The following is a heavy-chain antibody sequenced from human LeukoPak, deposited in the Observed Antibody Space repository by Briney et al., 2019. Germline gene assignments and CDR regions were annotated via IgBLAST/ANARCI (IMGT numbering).Heavy chain of an antibody. V-gene: IGHV3-23*01. J-gene: IGHJ5*02. Sequence: GGSLRLSCAASGFTFSSYAMSWVRQAPGKGLAWVSAISGSGGSTYYADSVKGRFTISRDNSKNTLYLQMNSLRAEDTAVYYCANSGDIVARNWFDPWGQGTLVTVSS. CDR1: GFTFSSYA. D-gene: IGHD5-12*01. CDR3: ANSGDIVARNWFDP. CDR2: ISGSGGST.